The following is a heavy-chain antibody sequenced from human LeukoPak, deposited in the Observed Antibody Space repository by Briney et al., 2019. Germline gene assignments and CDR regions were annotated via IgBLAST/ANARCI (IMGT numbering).Heavy chain of an antibody. CDR2: INPSAGST. J-gene: IGHJ4*02. Sequence: ASVKVSCKASGYTFTGYFMHWVRQAPGQGLEWMGIINPSAGSTTYAQKFQGRVTITRDTSATTAYMELSSLRSDDMAVYYCTLYNYWGQGTLVTVSS. CDR1: GYTFTGYF. D-gene: IGHD2-2*02. V-gene: IGHV1-46*01. CDR3: TLYNY.